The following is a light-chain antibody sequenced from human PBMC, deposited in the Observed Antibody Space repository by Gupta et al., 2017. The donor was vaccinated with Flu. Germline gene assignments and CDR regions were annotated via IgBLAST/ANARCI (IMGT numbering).Light chain of an antibody. J-gene: IGKJ4*01. Sequence: IVLTQSPATLSLSPGERANLSCRASQNVYTSLAWYQHKPGQPPRLLMYDVSNRATGIPGRFSGRGSGTDFTLTINTLESEDFAVYYCQQREKWPLTFGGGTKVDIK. CDR3: QQREKWPLT. V-gene: IGKV3-11*01. CDR1: QNVYTS. CDR2: DVS.